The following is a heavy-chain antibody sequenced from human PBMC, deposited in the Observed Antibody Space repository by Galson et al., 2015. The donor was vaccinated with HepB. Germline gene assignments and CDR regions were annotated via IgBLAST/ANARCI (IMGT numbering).Heavy chain of an antibody. V-gene: IGHV3-43D*03. Sequence: SLRLSCAASGFTFDDYAMHWVRQAPGKGLEWVSLISWDGGSTYYADSVKGRFTISRDNSKNSLYLQMNSLRAEDTALYYCAKDMTHPTYSSSWGPFDYWGQGTLVTVSS. CDR3: AKDMTHPTYSSSWGPFDY. CDR2: ISWDGGST. J-gene: IGHJ4*02. D-gene: IGHD6-13*01. CDR1: GFTFDDYA.